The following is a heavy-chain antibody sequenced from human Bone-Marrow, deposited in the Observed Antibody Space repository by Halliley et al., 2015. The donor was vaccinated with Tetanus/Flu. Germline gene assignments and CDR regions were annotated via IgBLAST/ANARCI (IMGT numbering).Heavy chain of an antibody. J-gene: IGHJ3*02. CDR3: ARRGRYQSFDI. V-gene: IGHV5-51*01. CDR2: IFPDDSYT. Sequence: VQLVQSGVEVRKPGESLNISCQGFGYRFTNHWIGWVRQMPGKGLEWMGIIFPDDSYTRYSPSFQGQVTMSADKSISTAYLQWGNLKASDPALYYCARRGRYQSFDIWGQGTMVIVSS. CDR1: GYRFTNHW. D-gene: IGHD2-2*01.